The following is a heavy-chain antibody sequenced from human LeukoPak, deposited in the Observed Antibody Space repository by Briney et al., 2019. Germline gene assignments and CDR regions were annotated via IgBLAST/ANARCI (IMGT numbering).Heavy chain of an antibody. CDR3: AKSTKVVAATLFDY. D-gene: IGHD2-15*01. Sequence: GGSLRLSCAASGFSFNTYGAHWIRQAPGKGLDWVAAISYDGKNKYYADSVKGRFTISRDTSKNTLDLQMNSLRAEDTAVYYCAKSTKVVAATLFDYWGQGTLVTVSS. J-gene: IGHJ4*02. V-gene: IGHV3-30*18. CDR1: GFSFNTYG. CDR2: ISYDGKNK.